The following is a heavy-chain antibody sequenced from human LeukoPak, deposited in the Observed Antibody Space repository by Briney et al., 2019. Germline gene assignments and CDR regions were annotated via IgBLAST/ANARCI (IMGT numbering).Heavy chain of an antibody. CDR2: ISYDGSSK. CDR3: ARDLIVPNYYYYMDV. J-gene: IGHJ6*03. Sequence: GGSLRLSCAASGFTFSSYGMHWVRQAPGKGLEWVAVISYDGSSKYYADSVKGRFTISRDNSKNTLYLQMNSLRAEDTAVYYCARDLIVPNYYYYMDVWGKGTTVTVSS. CDR1: GFTFSSYG. V-gene: IGHV3-30*03. D-gene: IGHD2-8*01.